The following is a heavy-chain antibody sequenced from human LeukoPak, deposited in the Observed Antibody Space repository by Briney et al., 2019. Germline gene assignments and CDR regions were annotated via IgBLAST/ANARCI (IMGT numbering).Heavy chain of an antibody. Sequence: PGGSLRLSCAASGFTFSSYWMHWVRQAPGKGLVWVSRIYSDGRSTNYADSVKGRFTISRDNAKNTLYLQMNSLRAEDTATYYCAKALNYWYFDLWGRGNLVTVSS. CDR2: IYSDGRST. V-gene: IGHV3-74*01. CDR3: AKALNYWYFDL. CDR1: GFTFSSYW. J-gene: IGHJ2*01.